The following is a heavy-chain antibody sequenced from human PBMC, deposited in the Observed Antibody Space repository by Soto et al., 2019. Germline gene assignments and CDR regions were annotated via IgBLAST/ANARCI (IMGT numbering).Heavy chain of an antibody. J-gene: IGHJ6*02. CDR2: ISYDGSNK. CDR3: ARRRDGYKGYYYGMDV. CDR1: GFTFSSYA. Sequence: PGGSLRLSCAASGFTFSSYAMHWVRQAPGKGLEWVAVISYDGSNKYYADSVKGRFTISRDNSKNTLYLQMNSLRAEDTAVYYCARRRDGYKGYYYGMDVWGQGTTVTVSS. D-gene: IGHD5-12*01. V-gene: IGHV3-30-3*01.